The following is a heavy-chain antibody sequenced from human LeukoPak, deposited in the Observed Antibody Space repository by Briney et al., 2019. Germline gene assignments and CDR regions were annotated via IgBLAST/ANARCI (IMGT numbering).Heavy chain of an antibody. CDR3: ARGNHIAVVPAATPSSGY. Sequence: GGSLRLSCAASGFTFSSYGMHWVRQAPGKGLEWVAVIWYDGSNKYYADSVKGRFTISRDNSKNTLYLQMNCLRAEDTAVYYCARGNHIAVVPAATPSSGYWGQGTLVTVSS. CDR2: IWYDGSNK. V-gene: IGHV3-33*01. CDR1: GFTFSSYG. J-gene: IGHJ4*02. D-gene: IGHD2-2*01.